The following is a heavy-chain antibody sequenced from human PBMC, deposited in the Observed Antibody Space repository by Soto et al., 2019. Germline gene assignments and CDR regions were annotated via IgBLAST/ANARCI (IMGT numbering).Heavy chain of an antibody. V-gene: IGHV3-30-3*01. CDR1: GFTFSSYA. D-gene: IGHD6-13*01. Sequence: GGSLRLSCAASGFTFSSYAMHWVRQAPGKGLEWVAVISYDGSNKYYADSVKGRFTISRDNSKNTLYLQMNSLRAEDTAVYYCARDTAAAGNAFDIWGQGTLVTVSS. CDR2: ISYDGSNK. CDR3: ARDTAAAGNAFDI. J-gene: IGHJ3*02.